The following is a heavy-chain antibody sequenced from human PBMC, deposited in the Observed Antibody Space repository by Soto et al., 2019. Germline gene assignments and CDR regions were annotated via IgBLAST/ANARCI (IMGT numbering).Heavy chain of an antibody. V-gene: IGHV3-30*18. J-gene: IGHJ4*02. CDR2: ISYDGSNK. CDR3: AKDTYYDSSDYFDY. Sequence: QVQLVESGGGVVQPGRSLRLSCAASGFTFSSYGMHWVRQAPGKGLEWVAVISYDGSNKYYADSVKGRFTISRDNSKKTLYLKMNSLRAEDTAVYYCAKDTYYDSSDYFDYWGQGTLVTVSS. D-gene: IGHD3-22*01. CDR1: GFTFSSYG.